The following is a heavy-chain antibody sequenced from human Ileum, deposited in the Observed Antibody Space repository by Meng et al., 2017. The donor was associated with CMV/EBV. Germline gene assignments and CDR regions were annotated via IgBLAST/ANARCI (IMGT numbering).Heavy chain of an antibody. J-gene: IGHJ4*02. Sequence: SSVNVSCQASGGTFSSYAISRVRQAPGQGLEWMGGIIPILGIANYAQKFQGRVTITADKSTSTAYMVLSSLRSEDTAVYYCARGPGVGYCSGGSCYYFDYWGQGTLVTVSS. D-gene: IGHD2-15*01. CDR2: IIPILGIA. CDR3: ARGPGVGYCSGGSCYYFDY. V-gene: IGHV1-69*10. CDR1: GGTFSSYA.